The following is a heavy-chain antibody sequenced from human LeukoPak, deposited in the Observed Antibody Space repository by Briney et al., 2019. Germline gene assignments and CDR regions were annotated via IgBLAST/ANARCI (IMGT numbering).Heavy chain of an antibody. J-gene: IGHJ4*02. CDR1: GFTVSSSY. D-gene: IGHD2-15*01. CDR3: AKDLWYCSGGSCYTFDY. V-gene: IGHV3-66*02. CDR2: IYSGGST. Sequence: PGGSLRLSCAASGFTVSSSYMSWVRQAPGKGLEWVSVIYSGGSTYYADSVKGRFTISRDNSKNTLYVQMNSLRAEDTAVYYCAKDLWYCSGGSCYTFDYWGQGTLVTVSS.